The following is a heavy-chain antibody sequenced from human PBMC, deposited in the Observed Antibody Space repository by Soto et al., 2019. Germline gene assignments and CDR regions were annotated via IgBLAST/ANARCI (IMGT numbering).Heavy chain of an antibody. CDR2: LYNTGST. CDR3: ARQRRDFDY. CDR1: GASISRYY. D-gene: IGHD6-25*01. V-gene: IGHV4-59*01. J-gene: IGHJ4*02. Sequence: SETLSLTCTVSGASISRYYWSWIRQSPGKGLEWIGYLYNTGSTIYNPSLKSRVTISVDTSKNQFSLKMNSVTAADTAVYYCARQRRDFDYWGQGSLVTVSS.